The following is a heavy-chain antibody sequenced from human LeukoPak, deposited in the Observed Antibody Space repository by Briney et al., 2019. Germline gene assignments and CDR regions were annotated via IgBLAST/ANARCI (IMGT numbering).Heavy chain of an antibody. CDR1: GGSSSVYY. CDR3: ARGGGDNWFDP. CDR2: INHSGST. V-gene: IGHV4-34*01. Sequence: SETLSLTCAVYGGSSSVYYWSWIRQPPGKGLEWIGEINHSGSTNYNPSLKSRVTISVDTSKNQFSLKLSSVTAADTAVYYCARGGGDNWFDPWGQGTLVTVSS. D-gene: IGHD3-10*01. J-gene: IGHJ5*02.